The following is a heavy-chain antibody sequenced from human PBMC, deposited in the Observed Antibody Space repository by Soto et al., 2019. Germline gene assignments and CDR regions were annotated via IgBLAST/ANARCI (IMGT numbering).Heavy chain of an antibody. J-gene: IGHJ6*02. CDR3: TTDTPSYDSSGYYYYYYGMDV. D-gene: IGHD3-22*01. CDR1: GFTFSNAW. Sequence: EVQLVESGGGLVKPGGSLRLSCAASGFTFSNAWMNWVRQAPGKGLEWVGRIKSKTDGGTTDYAAPVKGRFTISRDDSKNTLYLQMNSLKTEDTAVYYCTTDTPSYDSSGYYYYYYGMDVWGQGTTVTVSS. V-gene: IGHV3-15*07. CDR2: IKSKTDGGTT.